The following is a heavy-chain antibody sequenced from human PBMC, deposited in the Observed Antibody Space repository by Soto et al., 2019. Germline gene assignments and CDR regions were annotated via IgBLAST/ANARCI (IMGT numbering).Heavy chain of an antibody. J-gene: IGHJ4*02. CDR1: GGTFSSYT. V-gene: IGHV1-69*08. CDR3: ARDSRTVTTYYFDY. CDR2: IIPILGIA. Sequence: QVQLVQSGAEVKKPGSSVKVSCKASGGTFSSYTISWVRQAPGQGLEWMGRIIPILGIANYAQKFQGRVTIIADKSTSTAYMELSSLRSEDTAVYYCARDSRTVTTYYFDYWGQGTLVTVSS. D-gene: IGHD4-17*01.